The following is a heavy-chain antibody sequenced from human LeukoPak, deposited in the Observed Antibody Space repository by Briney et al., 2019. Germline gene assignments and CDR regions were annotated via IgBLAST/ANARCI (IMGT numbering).Heavy chain of an antibody. J-gene: IGHJ4*02. CDR2: ISGSGGST. D-gene: IGHD3-22*01. Sequence: GGSLRLSCAASGFTFSSYAMSWDRQAPGKGLEWVSAISGSGGSTYYADSVKGRFTISRDNSKNTLYLQMNSLRAEDTAVYYCAKDPWYYDSSGYLTYWGQGTLVTVSS. CDR1: GFTFSSYA. V-gene: IGHV3-23*01. CDR3: AKDPWYYDSSGYLTY.